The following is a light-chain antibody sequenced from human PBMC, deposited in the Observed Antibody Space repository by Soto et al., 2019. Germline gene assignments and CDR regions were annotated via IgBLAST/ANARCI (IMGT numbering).Light chain of an antibody. CDR1: QTVKNDY. V-gene: IGKV3-20*01. CDR2: GAS. Sequence: ETVLTQSPGTLSLSPGEGATLSCRASQTVKNDYFAWYQQRRGLPPRLLIFGASGRAPGIPDRFSGSGSGTDFTLTITRLEPEDFAVYFCQQYGSSPLTFGGGTKVETK. CDR3: QQYGSSPLT. J-gene: IGKJ4*01.